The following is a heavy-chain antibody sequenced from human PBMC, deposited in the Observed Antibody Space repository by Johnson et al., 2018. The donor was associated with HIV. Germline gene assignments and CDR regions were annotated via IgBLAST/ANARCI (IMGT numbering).Heavy chain of an antibody. CDR3: TTAIYSYDTRDTRAFDS. CDR1: GFTFSNAW. D-gene: IGHD3-22*01. J-gene: IGHJ3*02. CDR2: IKSKTDGGTT. V-gene: IGHV3-15*01. Sequence: VQLVESGGGLVTPGGSLRLSCAASGFTFSNAWMSWVRQAPGKGLEWIGRIKSKTDGGTTDYAAPVKGRFSISRDDSKNTLYLQMNSLKTEDTALYYCTTAIYSYDTRDTRAFDSWGQGTMVTVSS.